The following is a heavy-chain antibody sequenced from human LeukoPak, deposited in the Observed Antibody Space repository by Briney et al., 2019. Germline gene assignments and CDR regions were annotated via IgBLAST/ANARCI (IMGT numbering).Heavy chain of an antibody. CDR1: GFTFSTSA. D-gene: IGHD6-19*01. J-gene: IGHJ4*02. Sequence: GGSLRLSCAASGFTFSTSAMHWVRQAPGKGLEWVAFTSFDESHKFYADSVEGRFTISRDNSKNTLFLQMHNLRVDDTAMYYCAVVAGRFPPDYWGQGTLVTVSS. CDR2: TSFDESHK. CDR3: AVVAGRFPPDY. V-gene: IGHV3-30-3*01.